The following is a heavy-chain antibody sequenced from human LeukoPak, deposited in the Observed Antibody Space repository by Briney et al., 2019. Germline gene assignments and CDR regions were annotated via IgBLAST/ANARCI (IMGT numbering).Heavy chain of an antibody. CDR3: ARDRIAAAAEYYFDY. J-gene: IGHJ4*02. CDR2: IDPNSGGT. CDR1: GYTFTGYY. D-gene: IGHD6-13*01. V-gene: IGHV1-2*02. Sequence: APVKVSCKASGYTFTGYYMHWVRQAPGQGLEWMGWIDPNSGGTNYAQKFQGRVTMTRDTSISTAYMELSRLRSDDTAVYYCARDRIAAAAEYYFDYWGQGTLVTVSS.